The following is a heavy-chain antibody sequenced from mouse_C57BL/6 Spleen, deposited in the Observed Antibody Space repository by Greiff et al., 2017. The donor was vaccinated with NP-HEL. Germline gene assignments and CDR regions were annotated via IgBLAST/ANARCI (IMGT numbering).Heavy chain of an antibody. Sequence: QVQLKQSGAELVKPGASVKISCKASGYAFSSYWMNWVKQRPGKGLEWIGQIYPGDGDTNYNGKFKGKATLTADKSSSTAYMQLSSLTSEDSAVYFGARMGYSNPCFDVWGTGTTVTVSS. J-gene: IGHJ1*03. CDR2: IYPGDGDT. V-gene: IGHV1-80*01. CDR1: GYAFSSYW. D-gene: IGHD2-5*01. CDR3: ARMGYSNPCFDV.